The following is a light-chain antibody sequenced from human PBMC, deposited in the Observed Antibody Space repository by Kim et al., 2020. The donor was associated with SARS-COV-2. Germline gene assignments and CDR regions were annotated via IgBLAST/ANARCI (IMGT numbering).Light chain of an antibody. CDR2: ENN. Sequence: GQRVTISCSGSSSNIGTNAVNWYQQFPGTAPKLVIFENNERPSGVPDRFSGSTSGTSASLAISGLQSEDEADYYCATWDDDLSVWMFGGGTQLTVL. V-gene: IGLV1-44*01. J-gene: IGLJ3*02. CDR1: SSNIGTNA. CDR3: ATWDDDLSVWM.